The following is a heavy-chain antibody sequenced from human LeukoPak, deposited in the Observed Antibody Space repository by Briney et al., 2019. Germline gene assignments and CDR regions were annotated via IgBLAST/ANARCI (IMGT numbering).Heavy chain of an antibody. CDR2: IYHSGST. V-gene: IGHV4-38-2*02. CDR3: AREVGVPAATLSYFDY. CDR1: GYSISSGYY. J-gene: IGHJ4*02. Sequence: SETLSLTCTVSGYSISSGYYWGWIRQPPGKGLEWIGSIYHSGSTYYNPSLKSRVTISVDTSKNQFSLKLSSVTAAGTAVYYCAREVGVPAATLSYFDYWGQGTLVTVSS. D-gene: IGHD2-2*01.